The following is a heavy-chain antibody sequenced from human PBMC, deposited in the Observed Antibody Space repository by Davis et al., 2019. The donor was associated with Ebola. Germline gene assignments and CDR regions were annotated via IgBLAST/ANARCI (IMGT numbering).Heavy chain of an antibody. CDR3: ARGGAVAAYYYYYGMDV. V-gene: IGHV3-74*01. CDR2: INSDGSST. D-gene: IGHD6-19*01. CDR1: GFTFTNYW. J-gene: IGHJ6*02. Sequence: HTGGSLRLSCAASGFTFTNYWMHWVRQAPGKGLVWVSRINSDGSSTSYADSVKGRFTISRDNAKNSLYLQMNSLRAEDTAVYYCARGGAVAAYYYYYGMDVWGQGTTVTVSS.